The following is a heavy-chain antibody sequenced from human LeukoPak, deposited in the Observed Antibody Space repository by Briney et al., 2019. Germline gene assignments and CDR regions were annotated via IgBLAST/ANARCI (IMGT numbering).Heavy chain of an antibody. CDR3: VRRVTTLDY. V-gene: IGHV4-34*01. D-gene: IGHD4-17*01. CDR2: INHSGST. J-gene: IGHJ4*02. Sequence: SETLSLTCAVYGGSFSGYYWSWIRQPPGKGLEWIGEINHSGSTNYNPSLKSRVTISVDTSKNQFSLKRSSVTAADTAVYYCVRRVTTLDYWGQGTLVTVSS. CDR1: GGSFSGYY.